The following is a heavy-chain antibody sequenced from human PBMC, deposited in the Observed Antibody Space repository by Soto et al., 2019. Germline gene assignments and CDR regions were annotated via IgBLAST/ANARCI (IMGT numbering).Heavy chain of an antibody. D-gene: IGHD2-2*01. J-gene: IGHJ4*01. Sequence: PGGSLRLSCAASGFTFSTYEMNWVRQAPGKGLEWVSHISSGGSTIYYADSVKGRFTTSRDNAQNSLHLQMNSLRAEDTAVYYCARDLRYCTRTSCFPRHAILKGYFFDYWGHGTLVTVSS. CDR1: GFTFSTYE. CDR2: ISSGGSTI. CDR3: ARDLRYCTRTSCFPRHAILKGYFFDY. V-gene: IGHV3-48*03.